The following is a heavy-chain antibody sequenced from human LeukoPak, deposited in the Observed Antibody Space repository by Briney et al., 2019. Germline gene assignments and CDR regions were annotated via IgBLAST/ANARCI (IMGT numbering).Heavy chain of an antibody. V-gene: IGHV3-48*03. CDR3: ARGGAADY. CDR2: ISNTGSTI. CDR1: GFTFNSFE. J-gene: IGHJ4*02. D-gene: IGHD1-26*01. Sequence: GGSLRLSCAASGFTFNSFEMNWVRQAPGKGLEWVSYISNTGSTIYYADSVKGRFTISRDNAKNSLYLQMNSLRVEDMAAYYCARGGAADYWGQGTLVTVSS.